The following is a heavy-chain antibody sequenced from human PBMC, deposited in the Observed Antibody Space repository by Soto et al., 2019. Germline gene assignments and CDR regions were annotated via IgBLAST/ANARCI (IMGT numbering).Heavy chain of an antibody. Sequence: GGSLRLSCAASGFTFSSYAMHWVRQAPGKGLEWVAVISYDGSNKYYADSVKGRFTISRDNSKNTLYLQMNSLRAEDTAVYYCARGDTATYSLALYWGQGTLVTVSS. D-gene: IGHD5-18*01. V-gene: IGHV3-30-3*01. CDR3: ARGDTATYSLALY. J-gene: IGHJ4*02. CDR1: GFTFSSYA. CDR2: ISYDGSNK.